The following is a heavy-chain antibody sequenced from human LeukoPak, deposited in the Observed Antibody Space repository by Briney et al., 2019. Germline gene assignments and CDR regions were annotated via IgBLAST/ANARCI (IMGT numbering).Heavy chain of an antibody. CDR1: GDSISSYY. Sequence: SETLSLTCTVSGDSISSYYWSWIRQPPGKGLEWIGFIYHSGSTYYNPSLKSRVTISVDTSKNQFSLKLSSVTAADTAVYYCARYDVWGTYRAFAYWGQGTLVTVSS. V-gene: IGHV4-59*04. J-gene: IGHJ4*02. CDR3: ARYDVWGTYRAFAY. D-gene: IGHD3-16*02. CDR2: IYHSGST.